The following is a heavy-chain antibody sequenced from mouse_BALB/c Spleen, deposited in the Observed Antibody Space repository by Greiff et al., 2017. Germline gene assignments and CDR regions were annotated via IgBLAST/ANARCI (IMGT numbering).Heavy chain of an antibody. CDR1: GFTFSDYY. D-gene: IGHD1-1*01. CDR3: ARLRFYAMDY. Sequence: EVKLQESGGGLVKPGGSLKLSCAASGFTFSDYYMYWVRQTPEKRLEWVATISDGGSYTYYPDSVKGRFTISRDNAKNNLYLQMSSLKSEDTAMYYCARLRFYAMDYWGQGTSVTVSS. CDR2: ISDGGSYT. V-gene: IGHV5-4*02. J-gene: IGHJ4*01.